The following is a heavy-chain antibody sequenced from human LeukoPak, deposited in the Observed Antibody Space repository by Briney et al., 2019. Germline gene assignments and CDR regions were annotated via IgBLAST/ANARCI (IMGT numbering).Heavy chain of an antibody. J-gene: IGHJ3*02. V-gene: IGHV3-30*18. Sequence: PGGSLRLSCAASVSEFIFSNYGMHWVRQAPGKGLERVAVISYDGSNKYYADSVKGRFTISRDNSKNTLYLQMNSLRSEDTAVFYCAKEYWGFSGSQSAGLNIWGHGTMVTVSS. D-gene: IGHD1-26*01. CDR1: VSEFIFSNYG. CDR3: AKEYWGFSGSQSAGLNI. CDR2: ISYDGSNK.